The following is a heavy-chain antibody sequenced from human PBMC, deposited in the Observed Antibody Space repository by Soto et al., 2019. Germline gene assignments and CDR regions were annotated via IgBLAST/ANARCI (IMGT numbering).Heavy chain of an antibody. CDR2: IYYSGST. CDR1: GGSISSYY. J-gene: IGHJ4*02. CDR3: ARYTMVRGVIAALEY. D-gene: IGHD3-10*01. Sequence: QVQLQESGPGLVKPSETLSLTCTVSGGSISSYYWSWIRQPPGKGLEWIGYIYYSGSTNYNPSLKSRVTLSVDTSKNQFSLKLSSVTAADTAVYYCARYTMVRGVIAALEYWGPGTLVTVSS. V-gene: IGHV4-59*01.